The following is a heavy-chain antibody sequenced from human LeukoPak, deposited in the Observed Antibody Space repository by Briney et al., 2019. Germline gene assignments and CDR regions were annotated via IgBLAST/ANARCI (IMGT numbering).Heavy chain of an antibody. CDR2: ISSSSSYI. J-gene: IGHJ5*02. V-gene: IGHV3-21*05. CDR3: ARAPIVATIKNWFDP. D-gene: IGHD5-12*01. CDR1: GFTFSSYE. Sequence: GGSLRLSCAASGFTFSSYEMNWVRQAPGKGLEWVSYISSSSSYIYYADSVKGRFTISRDNAKNSLYLQMNSLRAEDTAVYYCARAPIVATIKNWFDPWGQGTLVTVSS.